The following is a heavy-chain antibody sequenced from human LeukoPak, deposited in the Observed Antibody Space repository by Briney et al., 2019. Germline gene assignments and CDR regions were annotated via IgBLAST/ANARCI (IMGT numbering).Heavy chain of an antibody. CDR2: ISYDGSNK. V-gene: IGHV3-30*04. Sequence: GGSLRLSCAASGFTCSSYAMDWVRQAPGKGLEWVAVISYDGSNKYYADSVKGGFTIYRDNSKNTLYLQMNSLRAEDTAVYYCAREAVKGYYYYYMDVWGKGTTVTVSS. CDR1: GFTCSSYA. J-gene: IGHJ6*03. CDR3: AREAVKGYYYYYMDV. D-gene: IGHD4-23*01.